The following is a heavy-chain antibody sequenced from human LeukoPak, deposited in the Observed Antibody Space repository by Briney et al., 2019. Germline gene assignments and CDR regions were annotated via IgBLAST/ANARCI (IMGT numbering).Heavy chain of an antibody. CDR1: GGSISSYY. J-gene: IGHJ3*02. CDR3: ARDPEITIVGAFDI. D-gene: IGHD3-3*01. Sequence: SETLSLTCTVSGGSISSYYWSWIRQPPGKGLEWIGYIYYSGSTNYNPSLKSRVTISVDTSKNQFSLKQSSVTAADTAVYYCARDPEITIVGAFDIWGQGTMVTVSS. V-gene: IGHV4-59*01. CDR2: IYYSGST.